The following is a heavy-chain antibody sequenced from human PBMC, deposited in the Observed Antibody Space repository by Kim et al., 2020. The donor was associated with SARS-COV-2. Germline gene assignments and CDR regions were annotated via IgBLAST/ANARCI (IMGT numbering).Heavy chain of an antibody. D-gene: IGHD3-10*01. Sequence: ASVKVSCKASGYTFTSYGISWVRQAPGQGLEWMGWISAYNGNTNYAQKLQGRVTMTTDTSTSTAYMELRSLRSDDTAVYYCARVDTMVRGVIIKGKGYWFDPWGQGTLVTVSS. J-gene: IGHJ5*02. CDR2: ISAYNGNT. CDR3: ARVDTMVRGVIIKGKGYWFDP. V-gene: IGHV1-18*01. CDR1: GYTFTSYG.